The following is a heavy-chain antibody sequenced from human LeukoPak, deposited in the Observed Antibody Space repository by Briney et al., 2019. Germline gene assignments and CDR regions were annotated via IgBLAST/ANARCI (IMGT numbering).Heavy chain of an antibody. V-gene: IGHV3-48*04. Sequence: PGGSLRLSCAASGFTFSSYSMNWVRQAPGKGLEWVSYISGSADTAYYADSVRGRFTMSRDNARNSLYLQMSSLKTEDTALYYCARARYSANDYSDYWGQGTLVTVSS. CDR2: ISGSADTA. CDR1: GFTFSSYS. D-gene: IGHD1-26*01. J-gene: IGHJ4*02. CDR3: ARARYSANDYSDY.